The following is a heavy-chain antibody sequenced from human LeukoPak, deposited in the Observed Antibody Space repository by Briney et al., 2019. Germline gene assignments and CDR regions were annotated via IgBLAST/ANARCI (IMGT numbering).Heavy chain of an antibody. Sequence: PGGSLRLSCAASGFTFSSYAMSWVRQAPRKGPEWVSAISGSGGSTYYADSVRCRFTISRDNSKNTLYLQMNSLRPEDTAVYYCAKKKGYIVVVVAATPFDYWGQGTLVTVSS. CDR3: AKKKGYIVVVVAATPFDY. J-gene: IGHJ4*02. CDR1: GFTFSSYA. V-gene: IGHV3-23*01. CDR2: ISGSGGST. D-gene: IGHD2-15*01.